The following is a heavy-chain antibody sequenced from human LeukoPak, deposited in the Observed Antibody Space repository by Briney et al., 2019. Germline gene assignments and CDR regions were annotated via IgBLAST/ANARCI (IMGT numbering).Heavy chain of an antibody. CDR1: GFTFSSYA. Sequence: PGASLRLSCAASGFTFSSYAMSWVRQAPGKGLEWVSAISGSGGSTYYADSVKGRFTISRDNSKNTLYLQINSLRAEDTAVYYCAKAAGDIVVVPAAMEGDYWGQGTLVTVSS. V-gene: IGHV3-23*01. CDR3: AKAAGDIVVVPAAMEGDY. J-gene: IGHJ4*02. CDR2: ISGSGGST. D-gene: IGHD2-2*01.